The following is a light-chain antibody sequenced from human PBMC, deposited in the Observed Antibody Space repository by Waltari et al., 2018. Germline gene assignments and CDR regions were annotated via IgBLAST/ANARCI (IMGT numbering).Light chain of an antibody. Sequence: EIVMTQSPATLYVSPGERATLSCRASQSVSSDLAWYQQKPGQAPGPVIYGASTRATGIPARFSGSGSGTEFTLTISSLQSEDFAVYYCQQYNNWPRTFGQGTKVEIK. CDR3: QQYNNWPRT. J-gene: IGKJ1*01. CDR2: GAS. V-gene: IGKV3-15*01. CDR1: QSVSSD.